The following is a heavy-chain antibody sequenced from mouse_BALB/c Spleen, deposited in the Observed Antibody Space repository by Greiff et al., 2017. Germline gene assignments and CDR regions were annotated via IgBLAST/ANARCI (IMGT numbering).Heavy chain of an antibody. CDR1: GYTFTSYV. Sequence: EVQLQQSGPELVKPGASVKMSCKASGYTFTSYVMHWVKQKPGQGLEWIGYINPYNDGTKYNEKFKGKATLTSDKSSSTAYMELSSLTSEDSAVYYCARGEGNGYYPTFDYWGQGTTLTVSS. CDR3: ARGEGNGYYPTFDY. CDR2: INPYNDGT. J-gene: IGHJ2*01. D-gene: IGHD2-3*01. V-gene: IGHV1-14*01.